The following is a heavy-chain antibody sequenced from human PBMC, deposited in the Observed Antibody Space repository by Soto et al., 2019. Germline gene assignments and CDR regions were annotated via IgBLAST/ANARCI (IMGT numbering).Heavy chain of an antibody. CDR1: GFTFSSYS. CDR3: ARVERAYCGGDCYDY. D-gene: IGHD2-21*01. J-gene: IGHJ4*02. Sequence: EVQLVESGGGLVKPGGSLRLSCAASGFTFSSYSMNWVRQAPGKGRGGVSSISSSSSYIYYADSVKGRFTISRDNAKNSLYLQMNSLRAEDTAVYYCARVERAYCGGDCYDYWGQGTLVTVSS. V-gene: IGHV3-21*01. CDR2: ISSSSSYI.